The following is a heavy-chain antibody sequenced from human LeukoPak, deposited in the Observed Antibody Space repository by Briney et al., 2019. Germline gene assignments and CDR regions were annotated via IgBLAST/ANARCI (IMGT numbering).Heavy chain of an antibody. J-gene: IGHJ4*02. V-gene: IGHV4-59*01. CDR1: GGSISSYY. Sequence: SETLSLTCTVSGGSISSYYWSWIRQPPGKGLEWIGYISYSGTTNYNPSLKSRVTISVAPSKNQFSLKLRSVTAPDTAVYYCARDRGSHFDYWGQGTLVTVSS. D-gene: IGHD2-15*01. CDR2: ISYSGTT. CDR3: ARDRGSHFDY.